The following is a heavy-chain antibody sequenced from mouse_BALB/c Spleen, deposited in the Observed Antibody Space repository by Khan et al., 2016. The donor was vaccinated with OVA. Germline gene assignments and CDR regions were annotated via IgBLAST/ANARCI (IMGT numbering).Heavy chain of an antibody. CDR1: GYSITSDYA. D-gene: IGHD2-2*01. V-gene: IGHV3-2*02. CDR3: ARYGSRYNYAMDY. Sequence: EVQRVESGPGLVKPSQSLSLTCTVTGYSITSDYAWNWIRQFPGNKLEWMGYISSSGSTNYNPALKSRISITRDTAKNQFFLQLYSVTTEDTATYYCARYGSRYNYAMDYWGQGTSVTVSS. CDR2: ISSSGST. J-gene: IGHJ4*01.